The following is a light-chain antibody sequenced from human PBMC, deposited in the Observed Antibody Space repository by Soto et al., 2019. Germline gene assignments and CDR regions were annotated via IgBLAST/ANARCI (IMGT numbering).Light chain of an antibody. CDR3: QHYKTYPGT. V-gene: IGKV1-5*03. Sequence: DIQMTQSPSTLSASVGDRVTITCRASETISSWLAWYQQKPGKAPNLLIYKASTLGSGVPSRFIGSGSGTEFTLTTPGLQADDFATYYCQHYKTYPGTFGPGTKVEIK. J-gene: IGKJ1*01. CDR2: KAS. CDR1: ETISSW.